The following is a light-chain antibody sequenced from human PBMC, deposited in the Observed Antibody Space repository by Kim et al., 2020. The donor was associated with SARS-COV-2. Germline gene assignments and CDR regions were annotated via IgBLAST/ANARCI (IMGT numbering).Light chain of an antibody. CDR1: QIISSW. Sequence: ASVGDRVTITYRASQIISSWLAWYQQKPERAPKLLIYKASSLESGVPSRFSGSGSGTEFTLTISSLQPDDFATYYCQQYNSYPWTFGQGTKVDIK. J-gene: IGKJ1*01. CDR2: KAS. CDR3: QQYNSYPWT. V-gene: IGKV1-5*03.